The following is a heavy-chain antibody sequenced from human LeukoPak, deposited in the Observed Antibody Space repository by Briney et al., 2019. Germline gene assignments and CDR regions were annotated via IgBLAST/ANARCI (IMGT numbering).Heavy chain of an antibody. V-gene: IGHV1-2*02. CDR3: ARENNSGWYRKAAFDY. CDR2: INPNGGGT. J-gene: IGHJ4*02. Sequence: ASVKVSCKASGYTFTGYHMHWVRQAPGQGLEWMGWINPNGGGTNYAQKFQGRVTLTRDTSISTAYMEVSRLESDDTAVYYCARENNSGWYRKAAFDYWGQGTLVTVTS. D-gene: IGHD6-19*01. CDR1: GYTFTGYH.